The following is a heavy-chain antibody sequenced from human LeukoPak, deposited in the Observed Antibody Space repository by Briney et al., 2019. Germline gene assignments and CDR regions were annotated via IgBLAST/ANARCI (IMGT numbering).Heavy chain of an antibody. J-gene: IGHJ4*02. D-gene: IGHD4-11*01. CDR3: ARGRILQDY. CDR2: IKQDGSEK. V-gene: IGHV3-7*04. Sequence: GGSLRLSCAASGFTFSNAWMSWVRQAPGKGLEWVANIKQDGSEKYYVDSVKGRFTISRDNAKNSLYLQMNSLRAEDTAVYYCARGRILQDYWGQGTLVTVSS. CDR1: GFTFSNAW.